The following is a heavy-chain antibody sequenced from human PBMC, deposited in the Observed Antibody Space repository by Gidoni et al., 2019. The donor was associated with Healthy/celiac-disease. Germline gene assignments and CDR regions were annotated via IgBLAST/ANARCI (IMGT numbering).Heavy chain of an antibody. CDR2: IYWDDDK. V-gene: IGHV2-5*02. CDR3: AHMGLGAITMVRGVINNYYYYGMDV. J-gene: IGHJ6*02. Sequence: QITLKESGPTLVKPTQTLTLTCTFSGFSLSTSGVGVGWIRQPPGKALEWLALIYWDDDKRYSPSLKSRLTITKDTSKNQVVLTMTNMDPVDTATYYCAHMGLGAITMVRGVINNYYYYGMDVWGQGTTVTVSS. CDR1: GFSLSTSGVG. D-gene: IGHD3-10*01.